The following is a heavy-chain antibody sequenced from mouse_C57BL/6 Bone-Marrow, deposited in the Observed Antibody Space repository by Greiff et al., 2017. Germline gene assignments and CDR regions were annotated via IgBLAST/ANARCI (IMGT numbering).Heavy chain of an antibody. J-gene: IGHJ3*01. Sequence: QVQLKQSGPELVKPGASVKISCKASGYAFSSSWMNWVKQRPGKGLEWIGRIYPGDGDTNYNGKLKGKATLTADKSSSTAYMQRSSLTAEDSAVXFCARGGCASWFDYWGQGTLVTVSA. CDR2: IYPGDGDT. CDR3: ARGGCASWFDY. CDR1: GYAFSSSW. V-gene: IGHV1-82*01. D-gene: IGHD1-1*02.